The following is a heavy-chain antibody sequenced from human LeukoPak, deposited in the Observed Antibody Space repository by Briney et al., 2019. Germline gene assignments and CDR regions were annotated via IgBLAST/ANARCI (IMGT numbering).Heavy chain of an antibody. J-gene: IGHJ4*02. CDR3: ARESYYDSSLDY. CDR2: ISSCTNTM. Sequence: GGSLRLSCTASGFTFNTYNMNWVRQAPGRGLEWVSYISSCTNTMYYADFVKGRFTISRDNAKNALYLQMNSLRAEDTAVYYCARESYYDSSLDYWGQGTLVTVSS. CDR1: GFTFNTYN. V-gene: IGHV3-48*01. D-gene: IGHD3-22*01.